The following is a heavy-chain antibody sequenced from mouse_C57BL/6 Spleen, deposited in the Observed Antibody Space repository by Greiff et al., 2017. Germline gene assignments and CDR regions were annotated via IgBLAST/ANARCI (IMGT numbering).Heavy chain of an antibody. CDR3: ARTGGDYYYGSSYAMDY. CDR1: GYTFTSYW. J-gene: IGHJ4*01. Sequence: QVQLQQPGTELVKPGASVKLSCKASGYTFTSYWLHWVKQRPGQGLEWIGNINPSNGGTNYNEKFKSKATLTVAKSSLTAYMQLSSRTSKDSAVYYCARTGGDYYYGSSYAMDYWGQGTSVTVSS. CDR2: INPSNGGT. V-gene: IGHV1-53*01. D-gene: IGHD1-1*01.